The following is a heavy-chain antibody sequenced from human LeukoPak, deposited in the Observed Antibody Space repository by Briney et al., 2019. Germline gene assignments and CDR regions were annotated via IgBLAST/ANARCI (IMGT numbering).Heavy chain of an antibody. J-gene: IGHJ2*01. D-gene: IGHD5-18*01. CDR2: IYYSGST. CDR1: GGSFSSGGYY. V-gene: IGHV4-31*03. CDR3: ARVGYSYGSQEMGWYFDL. Sequence: PSQTLSLTCTVSGGSFSSGGYYWSWIRQHPGAGLEWIGYIYYSGSTYYNPSLTSRVTISVDTSKNQFSLKLSSVTAADTAVYYCARVGYSYGSQEMGWYFDLWGRGTLVTVSS.